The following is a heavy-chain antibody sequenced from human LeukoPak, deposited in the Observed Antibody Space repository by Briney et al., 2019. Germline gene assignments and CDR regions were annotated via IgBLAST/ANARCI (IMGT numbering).Heavy chain of an antibody. CDR1: GDSIGSDY. D-gene: IGHD1-26*01. Sequence: SETLPLTCTVSGDSIGSDYWSWIRQSAGKGLEWIGRISTSGSTDYNPSLRSRVTMSLDTSKNQFSLKLTSMTAADTAVYYCARNEFRSYGLVHYWGQGTLVTVSS. CDR2: ISTSGST. J-gene: IGHJ4*02. CDR3: ARNEFRSYGLVHY. V-gene: IGHV4-4*07.